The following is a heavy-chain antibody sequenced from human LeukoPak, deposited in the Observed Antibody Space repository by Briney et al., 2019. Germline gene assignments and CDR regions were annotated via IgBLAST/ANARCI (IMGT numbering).Heavy chain of an antibody. Sequence: GGSLRLSCAASGFTFSSYSMNWVRQAPGKGLEWVSSISSSSSYIYYADSVKGRFTISRDNAKNSLYLLMNSLRAEDTAVYYCARERLSGGSCYHYWGQGTLVTVSS. CDR2: ISSSSSYI. CDR1: GFTFSSYS. J-gene: IGHJ4*02. V-gene: IGHV3-21*01. D-gene: IGHD2-15*01. CDR3: ARERLSGGSCYHY.